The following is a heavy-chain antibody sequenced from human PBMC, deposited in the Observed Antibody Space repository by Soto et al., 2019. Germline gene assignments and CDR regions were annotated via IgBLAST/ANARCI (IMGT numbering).Heavy chain of an antibody. D-gene: IGHD3-16*01. CDR1: GYIFVNYG. J-gene: IGHJ6*02. V-gene: IGHV1-18*01. CDR3: AMVDNYVTPTPLDV. Sequence: QVQLVQSGDEVRKPGSTVKVSCKASGYIFVNYGIAWVRQAPGQGLEWMGWISPYSGNINYASKVQDRLTMTTQTSTSTAFMELVSLTSDDTAVYYCAMVDNYVTPTPLDVWGQGTTVTVSS. CDR2: ISPYSGNI.